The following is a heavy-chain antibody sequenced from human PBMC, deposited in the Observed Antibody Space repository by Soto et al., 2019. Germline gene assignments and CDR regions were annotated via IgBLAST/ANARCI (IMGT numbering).Heavy chain of an antibody. CDR1: RLTVSHNF. D-gene: IGHD6-13*01. CDR2: IYSGGST. J-gene: IGHJ4*02. V-gene: IGHV3-53*01. CDR3: ARDGTSSWAYFDY. Sequence: PCGSLRLPRAPSRLTVSHNFMSCVRPAPGKGLEWVSVIYSGGSTYYADSVKGRFTISRDNSKNTVFLQMNSLRAEDTAVYYCARDGTSSWAYFDYWGQVAKGTVAS.